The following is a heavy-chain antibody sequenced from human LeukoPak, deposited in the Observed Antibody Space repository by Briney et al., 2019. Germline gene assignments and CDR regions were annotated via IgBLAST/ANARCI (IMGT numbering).Heavy chain of an antibody. Sequence: PSETLSLTCTVSGGSISSGGYFWSWIRQHPGKGLEWIGYIYYSGSTYYNPSLKSRVTISVDTSKNQFSLKLSSVTAADTAVNYCARERHRVYLDPWGQGTLVTVSS. J-gene: IGHJ5*02. CDR2: IYYSGST. D-gene: IGHD6-13*01. CDR1: GGSISSGGYF. CDR3: ARERHRVYLDP. V-gene: IGHV4-31*03.